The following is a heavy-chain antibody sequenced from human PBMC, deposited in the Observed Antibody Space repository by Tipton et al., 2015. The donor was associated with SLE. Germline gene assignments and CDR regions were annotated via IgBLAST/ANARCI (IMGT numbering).Heavy chain of an antibody. V-gene: IGHV3-11*01. D-gene: IGHD6-6*01. CDR3: ARMGLYMAAPIDD. Sequence: SLRLSCAASGLTFSDYYMSWIRQAPGKGLEWVSYISSSGSTRYYADSVKGRFTISRDNTKNSLYLQMNSLRAEDTAAYYCARMGLYMAAPIDDWGQGTVVTVSS. J-gene: IGHJ4*02. CDR1: GLTFSDYY. CDR2: ISSSGSTR.